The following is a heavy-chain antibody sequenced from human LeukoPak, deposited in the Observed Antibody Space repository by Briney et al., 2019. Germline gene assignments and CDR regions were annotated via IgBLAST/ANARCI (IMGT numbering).Heavy chain of an antibody. V-gene: IGHV4-61*02. J-gene: IGHJ3*02. Sequence: PSETLSLTCTVSGGSISSSSYYWGWIRQPAGKGLEWIGRIYTSGSTSYNPSLKSRVSISVDTSKNQFSLNLSSVTAADTAVYYCARGWTTVTTARPADSFDIWGQGTMVTVSS. D-gene: IGHD4-17*01. CDR2: IYTSGST. CDR3: ARGWTTVTTARPADSFDI. CDR1: GGSISSSSYY.